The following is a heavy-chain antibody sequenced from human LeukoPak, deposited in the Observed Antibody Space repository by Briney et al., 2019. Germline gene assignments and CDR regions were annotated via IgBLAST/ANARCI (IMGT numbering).Heavy chain of an antibody. CDR1: GGTFISYA. J-gene: IGHJ3*01. CDR2: IIPIFGTA. Sequence: GASVKVSCKASGGTFISYAISWVRQAPGQGLEWMGGIIPIFGTANYAQKFQGRVTITADESTSTAYMELSSLRSEDMAVYYCARDPAPYTAMIYWGKGTMVTVSS. V-gene: IGHV1-69*13. D-gene: IGHD5-18*01. CDR3: ARDPAPYTAMIY.